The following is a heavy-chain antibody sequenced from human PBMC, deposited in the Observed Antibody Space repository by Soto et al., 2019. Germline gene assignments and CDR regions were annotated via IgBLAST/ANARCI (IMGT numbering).Heavy chain of an antibody. CDR2: IYYSGST. J-gene: IGHJ4*02. CDR1: GGSIISYY. D-gene: IGHD3-10*01. Sequence: SETLSLTCTVSGGSIISYYWSWIRQPPGKGLEWIGYIYYSGSTNYNPSLKSRVTISVDTSKNQFSLKLSSVTAADTAVYYCACAPRENYGYPSYFVYWGQGTLVTAPQ. CDR3: ACAPRENYGYPSYFVY. V-gene: IGHV4-59*01.